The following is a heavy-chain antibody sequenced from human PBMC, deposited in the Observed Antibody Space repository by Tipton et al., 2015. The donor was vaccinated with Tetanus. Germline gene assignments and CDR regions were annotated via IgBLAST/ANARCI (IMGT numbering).Heavy chain of an antibody. V-gene: IGHV3-33*01. D-gene: IGHD2-15*01. CDR3: AREAGGSGGSCFAGAFDN. J-gene: IGHJ4*02. CDR1: GFIFSSYG. Sequence: SLRLSCAATGFIFSSYGIHCVRQAPGKELEWVAVSWYDSTDTYYAESVKGRFTISRDNSKNTLYLQMNSLRAEDTAVYYCAREAGGSGGSCFAGAFDNWGQGTLVTVSS. CDR2: SWYDSTDT.